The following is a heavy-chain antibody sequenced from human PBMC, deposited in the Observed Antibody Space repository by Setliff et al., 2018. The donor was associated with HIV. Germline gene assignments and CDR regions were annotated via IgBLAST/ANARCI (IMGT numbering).Heavy chain of an antibody. V-gene: IGHV1-3*01. Sequence: GASVKVSCKASGYTFTNYAMHWVRQAPGQRLEWMGWIHAGNGYTKYSQKFQGRVTFTRDTSASAAYMDLSSLRSEDTAMYYCARGRMATVLIRNWIDPWGQGSLVTVSS. J-gene: IGHJ5*02. CDR1: GYTFTNYA. CDR3: ARGRMATVLIRNWIDP. CDR2: IHAGNGYT. D-gene: IGHD4-4*01.